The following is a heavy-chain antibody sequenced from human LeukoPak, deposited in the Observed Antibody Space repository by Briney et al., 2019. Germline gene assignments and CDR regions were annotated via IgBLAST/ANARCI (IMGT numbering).Heavy chain of an antibody. CDR2: IYYSGST. J-gene: IGHJ3*01. CDR1: GGSISSSSYY. Sequence: SETLSLTCTVSGGSISSSSYYWGWLRQPPGKGLEWIGSIYYSGSTYYSPSLKSRVTISVDTSKHQFSLKLSSETAADTAVYYCARHASSVDGHLVPWGQGTMLTVSS. CDR3: ARHASSVDGHLVP. D-gene: IGHD4-23*01. V-gene: IGHV4-39*01.